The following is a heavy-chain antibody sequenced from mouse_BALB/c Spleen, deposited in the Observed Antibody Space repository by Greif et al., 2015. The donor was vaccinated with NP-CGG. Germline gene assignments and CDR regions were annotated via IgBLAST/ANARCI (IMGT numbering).Heavy chain of an antibody. CDR3: AREPSLRSAMDY. D-gene: IGHD1-2*01. Sequence: VQLQQSGPGLVKPSQSLSLTCSVTGYSITSGYYWNWIRQFPGNKLEWMGYISYDGSNNYNPSLKNRISITRDTSKNQFFLKLNSVTTEDTATYYCAREPSLRSAMDYWGQGTSVTVSS. CDR1: GYSITSGYY. J-gene: IGHJ4*01. V-gene: IGHV3-6*02. CDR2: ISYDGSN.